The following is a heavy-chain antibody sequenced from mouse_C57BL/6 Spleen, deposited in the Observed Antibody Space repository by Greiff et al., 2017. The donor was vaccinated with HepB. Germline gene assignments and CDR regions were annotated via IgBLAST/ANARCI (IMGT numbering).Heavy chain of an antibody. D-gene: IGHD1-1*01. V-gene: IGHV1-82*01. J-gene: IGHJ4*01. CDR1: GYAFSSSW. CDR3: AREIITTVVSYYYAMDY. CDR2: IYPGDGDT. Sequence: VQLQQSGPELVKPGASVKISCKASGYAFSSSWMNWVKQRPGKGLEWIGRIYPGDGDTNYNGKFKGKATLTADKSSSTAYMQLSSLTSEDSAFYFCAREIITTVVSYYYAMDYWGQGTSVTVSS.